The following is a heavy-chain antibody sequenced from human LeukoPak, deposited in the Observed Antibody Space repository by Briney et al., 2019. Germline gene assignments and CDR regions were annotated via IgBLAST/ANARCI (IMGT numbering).Heavy chain of an antibody. CDR1: GFTFSNYA. CDR3: AKGASPRGAFDI. CDR2: ISYDGSNR. Sequence: PGGSLRLSCAASGFTFSNYAIHWVRQAPGKGLEWVAVISYDGSNRYYADSVKGRFTISRDNSKNTLYLQMNSLRAEDTAVYYCAKGASPRGAFDIWGQGTMVTVSS. V-gene: IGHV3-30*01. D-gene: IGHD3-16*01. J-gene: IGHJ3*02.